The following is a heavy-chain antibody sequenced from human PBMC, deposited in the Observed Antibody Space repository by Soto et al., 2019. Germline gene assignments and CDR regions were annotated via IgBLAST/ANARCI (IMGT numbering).Heavy chain of an antibody. CDR2: INSDGSST. CDR3: ARCIEAGGNALAEY. Sequence: EVQLVESGGGLVQPGGSLRLSCAASGFTFSSYWMHWVRQAPGKGLVWVSRINSDGSSTSYADSVKGRFTISRDNXXNTLYLDRASLRAEDTAVYYCARCIEAGGNALAEYWGQGTLGTVS. D-gene: IGHD6-13*01. V-gene: IGHV3-74*01. CDR1: GFTFSSYW. J-gene: IGHJ4*02.